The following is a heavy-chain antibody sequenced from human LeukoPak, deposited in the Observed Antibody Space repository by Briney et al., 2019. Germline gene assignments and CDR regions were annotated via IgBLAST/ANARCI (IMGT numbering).Heavy chain of an antibody. J-gene: IGHJ3*02. CDR1: GFTFSSYG. Sequence: GGSLRLSCAASGFTFSSYGMHRVRQAPGKGLEWVAVIWYDGSNKYYADSVKGRFTISRDNSKNTLYLQMNSLRAEDTAVYYCAKDTCGGDCPIGAFDIWGQGTMVTVSS. CDR3: AKDTCGGDCPIGAFDI. CDR2: IWYDGSNK. V-gene: IGHV3-33*06. D-gene: IGHD2-21*02.